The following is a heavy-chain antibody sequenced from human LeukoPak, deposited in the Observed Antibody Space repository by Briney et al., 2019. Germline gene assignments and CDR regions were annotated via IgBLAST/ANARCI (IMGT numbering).Heavy chain of an antibody. Sequence: SETLSLTCAVYGGSFSGYYWSWIRQPPGKGLEWIGEINHSGSTNYNPSLKSRVTISVDTSKNQFSLKLSSVTAADTAVYYCARGGKGYSGSRTYYYYYYMDVWGKGTTVTVSS. D-gene: IGHD5-12*01. CDR2: INHSGST. V-gene: IGHV4-34*01. CDR1: GGSFSGYY. CDR3: ARGGKGYSGSRTYYYYYYMDV. J-gene: IGHJ6*03.